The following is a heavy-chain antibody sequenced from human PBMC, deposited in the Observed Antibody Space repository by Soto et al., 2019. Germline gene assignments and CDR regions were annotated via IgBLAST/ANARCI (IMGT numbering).Heavy chain of an antibody. D-gene: IGHD6-19*01. CDR1: GGTFSTYG. V-gene: IGHV1-69*01. CDR2: IIPIFIAT. CDR3: ARVEQWLVSWWLDP. Sequence: QVHLVPSGAEVKKPGSSVKVSCKASGGTFSTYGFAWVRQAPGRGLEWMGGIIPIFIATYYAQKFQDRLTITADEFTSTVYMELNSLTSNDTAVYYCARVEQWLVSWWLDPWGQGTLVTVSS. J-gene: IGHJ5*02.